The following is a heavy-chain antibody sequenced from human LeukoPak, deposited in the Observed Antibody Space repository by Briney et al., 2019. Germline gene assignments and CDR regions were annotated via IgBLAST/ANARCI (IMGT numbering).Heavy chain of an antibody. Sequence: SQTLSLTCTVSGGSISSGGNYWSWIRQHPGKGLEWIGYIFYSGSTYYNPTLKTRVTISVDTSKNQFTLKLSSVTAADTAGYYCARGVRIPSGWFDPWGQGTLVTVSS. CDR2: IFYSGST. J-gene: IGHJ5*02. CDR1: GGSISSGGNY. D-gene: IGHD6-25*01. CDR3: ARGVRIPSGWFDP. V-gene: IGHV4-31*03.